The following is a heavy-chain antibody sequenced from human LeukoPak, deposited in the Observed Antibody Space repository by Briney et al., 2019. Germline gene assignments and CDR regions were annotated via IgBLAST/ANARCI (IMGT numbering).Heavy chain of an antibody. D-gene: IGHD3-22*01. Sequence: GGSLRLSCAGSGFTFSSYAMSWVRQAPGKGLEWVSFISPSGDRTSNADSVEGRFTISRDNTGNTLYLQMNSLRDEDTGVYYCAIMHGYYDGSGFWVQWGQGTLVTVSS. J-gene: IGHJ4*02. CDR1: GFTFSSYA. CDR3: AIMHGYYDGSGFWVQ. V-gene: IGHV3-23*01. CDR2: ISPSGDRT.